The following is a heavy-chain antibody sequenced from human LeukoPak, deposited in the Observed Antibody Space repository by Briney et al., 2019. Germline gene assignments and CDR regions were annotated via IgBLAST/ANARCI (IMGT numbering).Heavy chain of an antibody. CDR3: ARGLGFTEWLSNTPDY. D-gene: IGHD3-3*01. V-gene: IGHV3-74*01. CDR1: GFTFSSYW. J-gene: IGHJ4*02. Sequence: GGSLRLSCAASGFTFSSYWMHWVRQAPGKGLVWVSRINSDGSSTSYADSVKGRFTISRDNAKNSLYLQMNSLRAEDTAVYYCARGLGFTEWLSNTPDYWGQGTLVTVSS. CDR2: INSDGSST.